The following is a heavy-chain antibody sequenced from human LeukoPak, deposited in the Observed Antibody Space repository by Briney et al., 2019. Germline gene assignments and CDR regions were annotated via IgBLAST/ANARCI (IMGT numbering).Heavy chain of an antibody. J-gene: IGHJ5*02. CDR3: PSVLSDIAVACSLLP. CDR1: GGTFTSYA. D-gene: IGHD6-19*01. V-gene: IGHV1-69*04. Sequence: SVKVSCKASGGTFTSYAISWVRQAPGQGLEWMGRIIPILGIANYAQKFQGRVTITADTSTITPYMELSSLRSEDTATYYCPSVLSDIAVACSLLPWGQGTLGPVSS. CDR2: IIPILGIA.